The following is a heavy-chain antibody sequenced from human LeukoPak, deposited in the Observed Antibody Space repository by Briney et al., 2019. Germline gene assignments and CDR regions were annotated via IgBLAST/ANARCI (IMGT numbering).Heavy chain of an antibody. D-gene: IGHD6-19*01. CDR2: ISSSGSST. V-gene: IGHV3-23*01. CDR1: GFTFSTYA. Sequence: GGSLRLSCVASGFTFSTYAMSWVRQAPGKGLEWVSVISSSGSSTYYADSVKGRFTISRDISRNTLYLQMNSLRAEDTAVYYCTRAGQWLGGFDPWGQGTLVTVSS. CDR3: TRAGQWLGGFDP. J-gene: IGHJ5*02.